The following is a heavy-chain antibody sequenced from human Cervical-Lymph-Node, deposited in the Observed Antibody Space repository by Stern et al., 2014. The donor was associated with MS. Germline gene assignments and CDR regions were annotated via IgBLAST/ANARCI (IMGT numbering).Heavy chain of an antibody. J-gene: IGHJ4*02. V-gene: IGHV3-21*01. CDR2: ISGGSEFI. CDR3: ARAEDDLDS. CDR1: GFILSRYT. Sequence: DVQLEESGGGLVKPGGALRLSCAASGFILSRYTMNWVRQAPGEGLEWVSSISGGSEFIYYAASVRGRFTISRDNAKNTLYLQMHSLGREDTAVYYCARAEDDLDSWGQGTLVTVSS. D-gene: IGHD1-1*01.